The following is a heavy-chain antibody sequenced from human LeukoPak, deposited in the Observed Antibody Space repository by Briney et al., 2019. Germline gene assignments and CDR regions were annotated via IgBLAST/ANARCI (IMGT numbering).Heavy chain of an antibody. V-gene: IGHV4-38-2*01. Sequence: PSETLSLTCAVSGYSISSGFYWGWIRQPPGKGLEWIGSIYHSGSTYYNPSLKSRVTISVDTSKNQFSLKLSSVTAADTAVYYCARASEYSRSPPDYWGQGTLVTVSS. CDR1: GYSISSGFY. CDR2: IYHSGST. CDR3: ARASEYSRSPPDY. D-gene: IGHD6-6*01. J-gene: IGHJ4*02.